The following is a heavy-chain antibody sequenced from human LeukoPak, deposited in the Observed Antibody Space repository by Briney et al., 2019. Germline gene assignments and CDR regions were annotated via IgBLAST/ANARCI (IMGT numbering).Heavy chain of an antibody. D-gene: IGHD2-2*01. CDR1: GYTFTGYY. CDR3: ATDPGEIVPAAKGPRGDYCYGMDV. Sequence: ASVKVSCKASGYTFTGYYMHWVRQAPGQGLEWMGWINPNSGGTNYAQKFQGRVTMTRDTSISTAYMELSRLIPDDTAVYYCATDPGEIVPAAKGPRGDYCYGMDVWGQGTTVTVSS. J-gene: IGHJ6*02. CDR2: INPNSGGT. V-gene: IGHV1-2*02.